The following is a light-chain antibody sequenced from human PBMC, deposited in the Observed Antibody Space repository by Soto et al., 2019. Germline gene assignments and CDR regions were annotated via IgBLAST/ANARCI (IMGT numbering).Light chain of an antibody. CDR3: AAWDDSLNGNV. Sequence: QSVLTQPPSASGTPGQRVTISCSGSSSNIGSNIVNWYQQLPGTAPKLLIYSNNQRPSGVPDRFSGSKSGTSASLAISGLPSEDEAEYYCAAWDDSLNGNVFGGGTKLTVL. CDR2: SNN. J-gene: IGLJ2*01. V-gene: IGLV1-44*01. CDR1: SSNIGSNI.